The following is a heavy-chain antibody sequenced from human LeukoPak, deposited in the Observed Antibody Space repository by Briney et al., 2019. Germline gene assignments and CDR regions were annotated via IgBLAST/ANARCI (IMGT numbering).Heavy chain of an antibody. D-gene: IGHD7-27*01. J-gene: IGHJ4*02. CDR3: AGLGPGEIDYFDY. V-gene: IGHV4-38-2*01. Sequence: SETLSLTCAVSGYSISSGYYWGWIRQPPGKGLEWIGSIYHSGSTYYSPSLKSRVTISVDTSKNQFSLKLSSVAAADTAVYYCAGLGPGEIDYFDYWGQGTLVTVSS. CDR1: GYSISSGYY. CDR2: IYHSGST.